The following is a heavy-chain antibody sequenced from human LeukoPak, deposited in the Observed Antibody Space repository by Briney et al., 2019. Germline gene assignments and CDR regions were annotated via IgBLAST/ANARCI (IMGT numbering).Heavy chain of an antibody. D-gene: IGHD3-10*01. CDR3: AKDKDYGSGSYHYYFDY. Sequence: SLRLSCAASGFTFSDYAMHWVRQGPGKGLEWVSGISWNSGRIDYGDSVEGRFTISRDNAKNSLYLQMNSLRAEDTALYYCAKDKDYGSGSYHYYFDYWGQGILVTVSS. CDR1: GFTFSDYA. J-gene: IGHJ4*02. V-gene: IGHV3-9*01. CDR2: ISWNSGRI.